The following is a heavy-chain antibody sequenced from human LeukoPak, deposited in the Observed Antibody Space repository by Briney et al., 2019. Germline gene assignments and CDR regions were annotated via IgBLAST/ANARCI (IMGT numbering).Heavy chain of an antibody. D-gene: IGHD6-19*01. CDR2: IYYSGST. Sequence: SETLSPTCTVSGGSISSYYWSWIRQPPGKGLEWIGYIYYSGSTNYNPSLKTRVTISVDTSKNQFSLKLSSVTAADTAVYYCARKGSSGWIFDYWGQGTLVTVSS. V-gene: IGHV4-59*08. CDR1: GGSISSYY. CDR3: ARKGSSGWIFDY. J-gene: IGHJ4*02.